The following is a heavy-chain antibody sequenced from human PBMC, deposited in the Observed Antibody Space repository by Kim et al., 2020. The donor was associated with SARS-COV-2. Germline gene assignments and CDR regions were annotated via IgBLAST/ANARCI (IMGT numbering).Heavy chain of an antibody. CDR3: ARAGRDRTGFFDY. V-gene: IGHV4-34*01. D-gene: IGHD1-26*01. CDR1: TESLSGYY. J-gene: IGHJ4*02. CDR2: INHSGST. Sequence: SETLSLTCAVYTESLSGYYWSWIRQSPGKGLEWIGEINHSGSTNCNLSLKSRVTISIDRSKNQFSLKLSSVTAADTAFYYCARAGRDRTGFFDYWGREPWSPSPQ.